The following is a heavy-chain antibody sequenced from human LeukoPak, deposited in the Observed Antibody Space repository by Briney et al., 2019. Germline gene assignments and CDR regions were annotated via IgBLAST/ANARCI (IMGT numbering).Heavy chain of an antibody. Sequence: GGSLRLSCAASGFTFSNYNMNWVRQVPGKGLEWVSSISSSSSYIFYADSVKGRFTISRDNAKNSLYLQMNSLRAEDTAVYYCAKVTYYYDSSGYYLYYFDYWGQGTLVTVSS. CDR2: ISSSSSYI. CDR1: GFTFSNYN. V-gene: IGHV3-21*01. J-gene: IGHJ4*02. CDR3: AKVTYYYDSSGYYLYYFDY. D-gene: IGHD3-22*01.